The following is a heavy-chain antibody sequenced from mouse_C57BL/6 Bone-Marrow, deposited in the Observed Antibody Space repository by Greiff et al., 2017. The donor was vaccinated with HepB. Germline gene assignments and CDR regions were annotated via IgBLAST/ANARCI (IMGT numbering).Heavy chain of an antibody. CDR1: GYAFTNYL. Sequence: VQLQQSGAELVRPGTSVKVSCKASGYAFTNYLIEWVKQRPGQGLEWIGVINPGSGGTNYNEKFKGKATLTADKSSSTAYMQLSSLTSEDSAVYFCARGEGLAMDYWGQGTSVTVSS. V-gene: IGHV1-54*01. CDR2: INPGSGGT. J-gene: IGHJ4*01. CDR3: ARGEGLAMDY.